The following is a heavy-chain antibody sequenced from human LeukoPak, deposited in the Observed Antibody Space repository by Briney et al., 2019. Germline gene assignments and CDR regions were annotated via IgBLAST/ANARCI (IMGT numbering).Heavy chain of an antibody. Sequence: GGSLRLSCAASGFTFSSQAMSWVRQAPGKGLEWVSGISGNGSSRDYADSVKGRFTISRDNSKNTLYLQMTGLRAGDTAVYFCATDTSNWYFDYWGQGTLVTVSS. J-gene: IGHJ4*02. V-gene: IGHV3-23*01. CDR3: ATDTSNWYFDY. CDR1: GFTFSSQA. CDR2: ISGNGSSR. D-gene: IGHD6-13*01.